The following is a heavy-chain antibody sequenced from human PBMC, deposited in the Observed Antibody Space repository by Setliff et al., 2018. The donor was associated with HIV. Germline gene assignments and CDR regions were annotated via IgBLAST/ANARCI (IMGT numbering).Heavy chain of an antibody. Sequence: PGESLKISCKGSGYSFTDYWIGWVRQMPGKGLEWVGFIYPGEEFNFRYSPSFQGQVTISVDRSISPAYLQWRTLKASDSGMYYCARHVTTVATSCFDPWGQGTRVTVS. V-gene: IGHV5-51*01. CDR3: ARHVTTVATSCFDP. CDR1: GYSFTDYW. D-gene: IGHD2-2*01. J-gene: IGHJ5*02. CDR2: IYPGEEFNF.